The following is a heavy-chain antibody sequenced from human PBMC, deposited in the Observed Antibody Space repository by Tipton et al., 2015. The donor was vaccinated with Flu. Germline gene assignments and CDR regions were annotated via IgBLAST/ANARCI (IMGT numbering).Heavy chain of an antibody. Sequence: QLVQSGAEVKKPGASVKVSCKASGYTFTSYGINWVRQAPGQGLEWMGWISAYSGHTTYAQKLQGRVTMTTDTSTSTAYMELRSLRSDDTAVYYCARFSSDHYDGGGVAPWGQGTLVTVSS. J-gene: IGHJ5*02. V-gene: IGHV1-18*01. CDR3: ARFSSDHYDGGGVAP. CDR1: GYTFTSYG. CDR2: ISAYSGHT. D-gene: IGHD3-22*01.